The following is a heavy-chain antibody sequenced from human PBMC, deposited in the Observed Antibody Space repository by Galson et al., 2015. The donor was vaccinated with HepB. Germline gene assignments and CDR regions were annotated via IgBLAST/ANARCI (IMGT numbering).Heavy chain of an antibody. CDR2: ISSNGGST. CDR1: GFTFSSYA. Sequence: SLRLSCAASGFTFSSYAMHWVRQAPGKGLEYVSAISSNGGSTYYADSVKGRFTISRDNSKNTLYLQMSSLRAEDTAVYYCVKIAAAAPGGYYFDYWGQGTLVTVSS. J-gene: IGHJ4*02. D-gene: IGHD6-13*01. V-gene: IGHV3-64D*06. CDR3: VKIAAAAPGGYYFDY.